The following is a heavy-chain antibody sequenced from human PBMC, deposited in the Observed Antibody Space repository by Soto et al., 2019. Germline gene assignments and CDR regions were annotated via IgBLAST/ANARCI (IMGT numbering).Heavy chain of an antibody. Sequence: SVKVSCKASGGTFSSYAISWVRQAPGQGLEWMGGIIPIFGTANYAQKFQGRVTITADESTSTAYMELSSLRSEDTAVYYCATSITIFGVVMKNFDYWGQGTLVTVSS. CDR1: GGTFSSYA. CDR2: IIPIFGTA. CDR3: ATSITIFGVVMKNFDY. D-gene: IGHD3-3*01. J-gene: IGHJ4*02. V-gene: IGHV1-69*13.